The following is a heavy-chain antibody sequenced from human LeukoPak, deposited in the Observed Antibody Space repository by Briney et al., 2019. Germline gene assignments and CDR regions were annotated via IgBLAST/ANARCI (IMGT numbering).Heavy chain of an antibody. Sequence: PGGSLRLSCAASGFTFSSYGMHWVRQAPGKGLEWVAVISYDGSNKYYADSVKGRFTISRDNSKNTLYLQMNSLRAEGTAVYYCTARDYWGQGTLVTVSS. J-gene: IGHJ4*02. CDR2: ISYDGSNK. CDR1: GFTFSSYG. CDR3: TARDY. V-gene: IGHV3-30*03.